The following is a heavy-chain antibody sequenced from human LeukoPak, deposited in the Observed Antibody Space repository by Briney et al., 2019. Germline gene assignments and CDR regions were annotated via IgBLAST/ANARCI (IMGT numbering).Heavy chain of an antibody. J-gene: IGHJ4*02. Sequence: SETLSLTCTVSGGSISSYYWSWIRQPPGKGLEWVGYISYSGSTNNNPSLNSRVTISVDTSKNQFSLKLRSVTAADTAVYYCARGPYTSSSMWAFDYWGQGTLVTVSS. D-gene: IGHD6-6*01. CDR2: ISYSGST. V-gene: IGHV4-59*01. CDR3: ARGPYTSSSMWAFDY. CDR1: GGSISSYY.